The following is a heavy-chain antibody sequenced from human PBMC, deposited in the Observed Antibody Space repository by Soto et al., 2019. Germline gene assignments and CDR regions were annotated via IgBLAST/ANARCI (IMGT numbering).Heavy chain of an antibody. V-gene: IGHV5-51*01. J-gene: IGHJ4*02. Sequence: ESLKISCKASGYRFTSSWIGWVRQMPVKGLEWMGIIYPGDSDTRYRPSFQGQVTISADKSSSTAYLKWNSLQASDTAMYYCARLPGIVAPGTVFLDNWGQGTMVTVSS. CDR2: IYPGDSDT. CDR3: ARLPGIVAPGTVFLDN. CDR1: GYRFTSSW. D-gene: IGHD1-1*01.